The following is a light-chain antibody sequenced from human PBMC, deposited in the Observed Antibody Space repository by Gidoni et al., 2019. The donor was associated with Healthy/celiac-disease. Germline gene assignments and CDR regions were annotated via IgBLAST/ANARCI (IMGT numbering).Light chain of an antibody. J-gene: IGLJ2*01. CDR2: DAS. V-gene: IGLV2-14*03. CDR3: SSYTSSTSVV. CDR1: SSDVGGYNY. Sequence: QSALTQPASVSGSTGQSITISCTGTSSDVGGYNYVSWYQQHPGKAPKLMIYDASNRPSGVSNRFSGSKSGNTASLTISGLQAEDEADYYCSSYTSSTSVVFGGGTKLTV.